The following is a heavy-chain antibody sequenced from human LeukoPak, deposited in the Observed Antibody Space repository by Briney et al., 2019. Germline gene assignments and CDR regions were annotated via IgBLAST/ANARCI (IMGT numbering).Heavy chain of an antibody. J-gene: IGHJ4*02. V-gene: IGHV4-38-2*02. Sequence: SETLSLTCTVSGYSISSGYYWGWIRQPPGKGLEWIGSIYHSGSTYYNPSLKSRVTISVDTSKNQFSLKLSSVTAADTAVYYCARRQSSGWYFDYWGQGTLVTVSS. CDR2: IYHSGST. D-gene: IGHD6-19*01. CDR3: ARRQSSGWYFDY. CDR1: GYSISSGYY.